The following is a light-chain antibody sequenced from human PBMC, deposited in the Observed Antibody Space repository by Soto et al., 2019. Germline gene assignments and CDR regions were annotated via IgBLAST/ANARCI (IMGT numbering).Light chain of an antibody. V-gene: IGLV2-14*01. J-gene: IGLJ2*01. CDR3: SSYTSSSTLVV. CDR1: SSDVGGYNY. Sequence: QSALTQPASVSASPGQSITISCTGTSSDVGGYNYVSWYQQHPGKAPKLMIFDVSNQPSGVSNRFSGSKSGNTASLTISGLQAEDEADYYCSSYTSSSTLVVFGGGTKLTVL. CDR2: DVS.